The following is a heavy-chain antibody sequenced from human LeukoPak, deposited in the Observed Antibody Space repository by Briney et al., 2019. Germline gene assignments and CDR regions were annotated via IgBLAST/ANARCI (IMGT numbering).Heavy chain of an antibody. J-gene: IGHJ4*02. Sequence: AGGSLRLSCAASGFTFSDQSMNWVRQAPGKGLEWVSSISSNSVHIFYADSVRGRFTISRENATNSLYSQMNKLRAEGTAVYYSARGGDLLRPADYGGQGTLVTVSS. D-gene: IGHD1-26*01. CDR3: ARGGDLLRPADY. CDR1: GFTFSDQS. V-gene: IGHV3-21*01. CDR2: ISSNSVHI.